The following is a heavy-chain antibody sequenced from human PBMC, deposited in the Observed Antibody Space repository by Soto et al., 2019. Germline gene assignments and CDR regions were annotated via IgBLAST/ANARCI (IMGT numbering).Heavy chain of an antibody. V-gene: IGHV1-2*04. CDR1: GYTFTGYY. CDR2: INPNSGGT. Sequence: ASVKVSCKASGYTFTGYYMHWVRQAPGQGPEWMGWINPNSGGTNYAQKFQGWVTMTRDTSISTAYMELSRLRSVDTAVYYCARGDIVVVPAAMDVWGQGTTVTVSS. J-gene: IGHJ6*02. D-gene: IGHD2-2*01. CDR3: ARGDIVVVPAAMDV.